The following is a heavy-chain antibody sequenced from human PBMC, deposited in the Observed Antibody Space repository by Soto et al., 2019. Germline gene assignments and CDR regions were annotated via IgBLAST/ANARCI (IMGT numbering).Heavy chain of an antibody. CDR3: ARDSMWEPRSDY. Sequence: GGSLRLSCAASGFTVSSNYMSWVRQAPGKGLEWVSVIYSGGSTYYADSVKGRFTISRDNSKNTLYLQMNSLRAEDTAVYYCARDSMWEPRSDYWGQGTLVTVSS. J-gene: IGHJ4*02. D-gene: IGHD1-26*01. CDR2: IYSGGST. V-gene: IGHV3-53*01. CDR1: GFTVSSNY.